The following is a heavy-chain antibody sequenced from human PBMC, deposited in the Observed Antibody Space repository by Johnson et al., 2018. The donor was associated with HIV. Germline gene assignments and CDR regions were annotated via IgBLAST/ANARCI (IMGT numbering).Heavy chain of an antibody. J-gene: IGHJ3*02. CDR3: AKDIGAGAAPMYAFDI. D-gene: IGHD5-12*01. CDR1: GFTVSSNY. CDR2: IYSGGST. Sequence: VQLVESGGGLVQPGGSMRLSCAASGFTVSSNYMSWVRQAPGKGLEWVSVIYSGGSTYYADSVKGRFTISRDNSKNTLYLQMNSLRAEDTAVYYCAKDIGAGAAPMYAFDIWGQGTMVTVSS. V-gene: IGHV3-66*02.